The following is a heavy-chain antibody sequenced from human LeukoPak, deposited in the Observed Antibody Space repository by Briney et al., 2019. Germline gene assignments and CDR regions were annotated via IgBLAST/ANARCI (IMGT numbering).Heavy chain of an antibody. D-gene: IGHD1-26*01. CDR3: AKASIAGAIGVLDY. Sequence: GGSLRLSCAAFGFTFNNYWVSWVRQAPGKGLEWVANINQDGSGKHYVDSVKGRFTISRDNAKNSLYLPMNSLRAEDTAVYFCAKASIAGAIGVLDYWGQGTLVTVSS. V-gene: IGHV3-7*01. CDR1: GFTFNNYW. J-gene: IGHJ4*02. CDR2: INQDGSGK.